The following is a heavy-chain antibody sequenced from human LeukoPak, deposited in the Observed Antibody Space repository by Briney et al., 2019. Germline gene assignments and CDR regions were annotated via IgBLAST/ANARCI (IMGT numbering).Heavy chain of an antibody. Sequence: GGSLRLSCAASGFTFSNYDIHWVRQAPGKGLEWVTFILYDGNTKYYADSVKGRFTVSRDNSRNTLYLQMNSLRADDTAVYYCARGDGSHSWLLDFWGQGTLVTVSS. CDR3: ARGDGSHSWLLDF. D-gene: IGHD2-15*01. V-gene: IGHV3-30*12. CDR1: GFTFSNYD. J-gene: IGHJ4*02. CDR2: ILYDGNTK.